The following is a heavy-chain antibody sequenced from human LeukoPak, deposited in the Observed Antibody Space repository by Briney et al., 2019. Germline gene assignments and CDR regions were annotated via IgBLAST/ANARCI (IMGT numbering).Heavy chain of an antibody. D-gene: IGHD2-15*01. CDR2: IYYSGST. J-gene: IGHJ4*02. CDR1: GGSASSGSYY. V-gene: IGHV4-61*01. CDR3: AREALEYCSGGSCYSTALDY. Sequence: SETLSLTCTVSGGSASSGSYYWSWIRQPPGKGLEWIGYIYYSGSTNYNPSLKSRVTISVDTSKNQFSLKLSSVTAADTAVYYCAREALEYCSGGSCYSTALDYWGQGTLVTVSS.